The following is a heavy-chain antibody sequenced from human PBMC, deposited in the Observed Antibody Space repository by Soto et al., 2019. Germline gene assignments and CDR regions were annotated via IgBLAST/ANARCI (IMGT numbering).Heavy chain of an antibody. CDR3: ARRGPGTYFDY. D-gene: IGHD6-13*01. Sequence: ASVKVSCKASGYTFTSYAMHWVRQAPGQRLEWMGWINAGNGNTKYSQKFQGRVTITRDTSASTAYMELSSLRAEDTAVYYCARRGPGTYFDYWGQGTLVTVSS. CDR2: INAGNGNT. V-gene: IGHV1-3*01. CDR1: GYTFTSYA. J-gene: IGHJ4*02.